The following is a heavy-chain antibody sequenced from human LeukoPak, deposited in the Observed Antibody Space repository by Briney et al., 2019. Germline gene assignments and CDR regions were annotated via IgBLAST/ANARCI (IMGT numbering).Heavy chain of an antibody. J-gene: IGHJ4*02. V-gene: IGHV3-74*01. Sequence: PGGSLRLSCAASGFTFSSYWMHWVRQAPGKGLVWVSRINSDGSSTSYADSVKGRFTTSRDNAKNTLYLQMNSLRAEDTAVYYCARGGDIVVVPAAILSYWGQGTLVTVSS. D-gene: IGHD2-2*02. CDR2: INSDGSST. CDR1: GFTFSSYW. CDR3: ARGGDIVVVPAAILSY.